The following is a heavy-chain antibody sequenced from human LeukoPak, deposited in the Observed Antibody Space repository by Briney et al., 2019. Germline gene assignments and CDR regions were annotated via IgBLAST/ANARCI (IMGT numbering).Heavy chain of an antibody. CDR3: SSDTPCGGHCYLAH. V-gene: IGHV3-15*01. J-gene: IGHJ4*02. CDR1: GFTFSNAW. D-gene: IGHD2-21*02. Sequence: GALRLSCAASGFTFSNAWFIWVRQAPGQGLEWVGRIKNNTDGGTTDYLAPVQGRFTISRDDSKNTMYMQMNSVETEDTAVYYCSSDTPCGGHCYLAHRGQGTPVTVA. CDR2: IKNNTDGGTT.